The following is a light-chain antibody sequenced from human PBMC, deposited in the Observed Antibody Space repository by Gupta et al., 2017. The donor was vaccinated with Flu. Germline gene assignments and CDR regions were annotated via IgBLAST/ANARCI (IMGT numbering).Light chain of an antibody. V-gene: IGKV1-39*01. CDR2: AAS. Sequence: GDRVAITCRASQSISDDLNWYQQKPGKAPKVLIYAASSLQSGGPSRFSGSGSGTDFTLTISSLQPEDFATYYCQQSYTTPITVGQGTRLEIK. CDR1: QSISDD. CDR3: QQSYTTPIT. J-gene: IGKJ5*01.